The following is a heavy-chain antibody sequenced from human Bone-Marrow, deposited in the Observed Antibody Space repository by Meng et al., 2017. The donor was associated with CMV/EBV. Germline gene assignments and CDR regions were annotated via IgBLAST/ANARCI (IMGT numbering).Heavy chain of an antibody. V-gene: IGHV1-2*02. CDR2: INPNSGGT. CDR3: ARDSWVVSRLGMDV. Sequence: ASVKVSCKASGYTFTGYYMHWVRQAPGQGLEWMGWINPNSGGTNYAQKFQGRVTMTRDTSISTAYMELSRLRSDDTAVYYCARDSWVVSRLGMDVWGQGTTVTVSS. J-gene: IGHJ6*02. D-gene: IGHD2-2*01. CDR1: GYTFTGYY.